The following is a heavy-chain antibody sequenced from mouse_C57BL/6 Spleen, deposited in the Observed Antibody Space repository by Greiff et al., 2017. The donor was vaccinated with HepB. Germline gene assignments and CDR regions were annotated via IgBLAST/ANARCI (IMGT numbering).Heavy chain of an antibody. CDR2: IYPGSGST. Sequence: VQLQQPGAELVKPGASVKMSCKASGYTFTSYWITWVKQRPGQGLEWIGDIYPGSGSTNYNEKFKSKATLTVDTSSSTAYMQLSSLTSEDSAVYYCARDYYGSSYAFDYWGQGTTLTVSS. D-gene: IGHD1-1*01. V-gene: IGHV1-55*01. CDR1: GYTFTSYW. CDR3: ARDYYGSSYAFDY. J-gene: IGHJ2*01.